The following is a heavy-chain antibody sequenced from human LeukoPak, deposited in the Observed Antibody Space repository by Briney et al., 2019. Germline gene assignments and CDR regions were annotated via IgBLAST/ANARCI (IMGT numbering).Heavy chain of an antibody. CDR2: ISYDENNE. Sequence: QPGGSLRLSCAASGFTFSDFAMHWVRQAPGKGLEWLALISYDENNEFYADSVKGRFTISRDNSKDTLYLQMNSLRAEDTAVYYCAKDYIPATVTTGPGGYWGQGTLVTVSS. V-gene: IGHV3-30*01. J-gene: IGHJ4*02. CDR3: AKDYIPATVTTGPGGY. CDR1: GFTFSDFA. D-gene: IGHD4-17*01.